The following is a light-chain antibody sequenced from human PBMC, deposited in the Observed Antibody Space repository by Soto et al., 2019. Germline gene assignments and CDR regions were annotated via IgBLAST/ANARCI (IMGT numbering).Light chain of an antibody. V-gene: IGLV2-8*01. J-gene: IGLJ2*01. CDR2: EVS. CDR1: SSDIGAWNY. Sequence: QSALTQPASVSGSPGQSITLSCTGSSSDIGAWNYVSWFQQHPGKAPKLIIYEVSERPSGVPDRFSGSKSGNTASLTVSGLQAEDEADYYCSSYAGSNNLVFGGGTKLTVL. CDR3: SSYAGSNNLV.